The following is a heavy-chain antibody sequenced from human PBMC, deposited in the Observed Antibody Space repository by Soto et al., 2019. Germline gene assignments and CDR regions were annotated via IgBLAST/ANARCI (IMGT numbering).Heavy chain of an antibody. D-gene: IGHD4-17*01. CDR3: ARDQMTTVTTQADY. CDR2: ISAYNGNT. V-gene: IGHV1-18*01. CDR1: GYTFTSYG. Sequence: ASVTVSCKASGYTFTSYGISWVRQAPGQGLEWMGWISAYNGNTNYAQKLQGRVTMTTDTSTSTAYMELRSLRSDDTAVYYCARDQMTTVTTQADYWGQGTLVTVSS. J-gene: IGHJ4*02.